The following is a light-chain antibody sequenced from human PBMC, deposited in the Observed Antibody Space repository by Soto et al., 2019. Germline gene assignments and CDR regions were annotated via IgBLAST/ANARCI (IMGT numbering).Light chain of an antibody. CDR1: QAIRND. V-gene: IGKV1-17*01. CDR2: GSS. CDR3: LQHNVFPRT. Sequence: DIQMTQSPSSLSASVGDRVTITCRASQAIRNDLAWYQQKPGRAPKRLIYGSSTLQSGVPSRFSGRGSGTEFTLTISSLQTEDFATYYCLQHNVFPRTFGQGTKVEIK. J-gene: IGKJ1*01.